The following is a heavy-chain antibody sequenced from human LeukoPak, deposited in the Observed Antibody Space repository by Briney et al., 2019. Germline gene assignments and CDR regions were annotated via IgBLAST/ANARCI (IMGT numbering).Heavy chain of an antibody. CDR3: AKTQGYFDF. CDR1: GFTFSSYA. CDR2: ISGSGGST. J-gene: IGHJ4*02. Sequence: GGSLRLSCAASGFTFSSYAMNWVRQAPGKGLEWVSGISGSGGSTYYADSVKGRFTISRDNSKNTLYLQMNSLRGEDTAVYFCAKTQGYFDFWGQGTLVTVSS. V-gene: IGHV3-23*01.